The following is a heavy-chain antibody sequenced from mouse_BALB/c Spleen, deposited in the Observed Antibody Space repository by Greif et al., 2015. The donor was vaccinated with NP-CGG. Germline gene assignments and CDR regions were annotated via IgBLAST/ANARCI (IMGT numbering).Heavy chain of an antibody. V-gene: IGHV5-6-4*01. CDR3: TRDGALYAMDY. D-gene: IGHD3-1*01. CDR2: ISSGGSYT. J-gene: IGHJ4*01. Sequence: EVNLVDSGGGLVKPGGSLKLSCAASGFTFSSYTMSWVRQTPEKRLEWVATISSGGSYTYYPDSVKGRFTISRDNAKNTLYLQMSSLKSEDTAMYYCTRDGALYAMDYWGQGTSVTVSS. CDR1: GFTFSSYT.